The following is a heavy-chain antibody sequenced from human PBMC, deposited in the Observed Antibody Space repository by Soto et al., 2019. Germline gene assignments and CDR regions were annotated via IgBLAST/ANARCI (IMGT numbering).Heavy chain of an antibody. CDR2: INHSGST. Sequence: SETLSLTCAVYGGSFSGYYWSWIRQPPGKGLEWIGEINHSGSTNYNPSLKSRVTISVDTSKNQFSLKLSSVTAADTAVYYCAIRGYSGYEDWGQGTLVTVSS. D-gene: IGHD5-12*01. V-gene: IGHV4-34*01. J-gene: IGHJ4*02. CDR3: AIRGYSGYED. CDR1: GGSFSGYY.